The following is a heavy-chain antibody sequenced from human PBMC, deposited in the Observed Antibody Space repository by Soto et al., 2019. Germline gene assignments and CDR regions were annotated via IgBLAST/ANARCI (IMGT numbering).Heavy chain of an antibody. D-gene: IGHD4-17*01. Sequence: QVQLQESGPGLVKPSQTLSLTCTVSGGSISSGGYYWSWIRQHPGKGLEWIGYIYYSGSTYYNPSLKSRVTMSVDTSKNQSSRKLSSVTAADTAVYYCARSPEATVTAFDYWGQGPLVTVSS. V-gene: IGHV4-31*03. CDR1: GGSISSGGYY. J-gene: IGHJ4*02. CDR3: ARSPEATVTAFDY. CDR2: IYYSGST.